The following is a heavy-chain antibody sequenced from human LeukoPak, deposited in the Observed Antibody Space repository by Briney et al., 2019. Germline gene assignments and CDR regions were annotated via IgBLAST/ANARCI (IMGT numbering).Heavy chain of an antibody. J-gene: IGHJ4*02. Sequence: PGGSLRLSCVVSGLTFSIYEMNWVRQAPAKGLEWVSYISSGGGTIYYADSVKGRFTISRDNAKNSLYLQMNSLRAEDTAVYYCARIRADSSGYYYKYFDFWGQGTLVTVSS. CDR1: GLTFSIYE. V-gene: IGHV3-48*03. CDR3: ARIRADSSGYYYKYFDF. D-gene: IGHD3-22*01. CDR2: ISSGGGTI.